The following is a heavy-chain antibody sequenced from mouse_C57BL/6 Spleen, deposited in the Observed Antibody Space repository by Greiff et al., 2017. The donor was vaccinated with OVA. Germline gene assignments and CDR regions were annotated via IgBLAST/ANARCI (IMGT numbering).Heavy chain of an antibody. CDR2: INPSTGGT. V-gene: IGHV1-42*01. CDR3: ATGTAY. J-gene: IGHJ2*01. CDR1: GYSFTGYY. D-gene: IGHD4-1*01. Sequence: EVQLQQSGPELVKPGASVKISCKASGYSFTGYYMNWVKQSPEKSLEWIGEINPSTGGTTYNQKFKAKATLTVDKSSSTAYMQLKSLTSEDSGVYYCATGTAYWGKGTTLTVSS.